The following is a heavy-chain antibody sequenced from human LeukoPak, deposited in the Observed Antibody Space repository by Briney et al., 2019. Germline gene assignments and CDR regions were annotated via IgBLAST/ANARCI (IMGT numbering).Heavy chain of an antibody. V-gene: IGHV4-31*03. J-gene: IGHJ5*02. CDR2: IYNSGST. Sequence: SQTLSLTCIVSGASFNTGDDYWHWIRQHPGKGLEWIGYIYNSGSTYYNPSLKSRVTISVDTSKNHFSLRLTSVTAADSAVYYCARGAPPVSWGQGTLVTVSS. CDR1: GASFNTGDDY. D-gene: IGHD5/OR15-5a*01. CDR3: ARGAPPVS.